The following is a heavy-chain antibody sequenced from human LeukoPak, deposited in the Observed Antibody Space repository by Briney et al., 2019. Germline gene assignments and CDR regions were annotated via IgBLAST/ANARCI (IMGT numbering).Heavy chain of an antibody. CDR3: AKEDSSSWSIDY. CDR1: GFTLSSYG. J-gene: IGHJ4*02. CDR2: IRYDGSNK. D-gene: IGHD6-13*01. Sequence: PGGSLRLSCAASGFTLSSYGMHWVRQAPGKGLEWVAFIRYDGSNKYYADSVKGRFTISRDNSKNTLYLQMNSLRAEDTAVYYCAKEDSSSWSIDYWGQGTLVTVSS. V-gene: IGHV3-30*02.